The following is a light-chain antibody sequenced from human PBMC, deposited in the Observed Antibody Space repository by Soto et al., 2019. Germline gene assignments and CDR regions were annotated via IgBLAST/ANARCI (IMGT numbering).Light chain of an antibody. CDR1: QGISSW. V-gene: IGKV1D-16*01. CDR2: DAS. Sequence: DIQMTQSPSSLSASVGDRVTITCRASQGISSWLAWYQQKQEKAPKSLIYDASMLQSGVPSRFSGSGSGTDFTLTISSLQPEDFATYYCQQYNSYPHTFGQGTRLEIK. CDR3: QQYNSYPHT. J-gene: IGKJ5*01.